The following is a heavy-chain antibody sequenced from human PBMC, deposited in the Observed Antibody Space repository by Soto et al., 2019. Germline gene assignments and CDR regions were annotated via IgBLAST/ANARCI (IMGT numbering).Heavy chain of an antibody. Sequence: SETLSLACTVSGVSITRGGYYWSWIRQHPGKGLEWIGYIYNSGTTYYNPSLKSRVTISVDTSKNQFSLKLTSVTAADTAVYYCARDPAPWGQGTLVTVSS. CDR2: IYNSGTT. CDR3: ARDPAP. V-gene: IGHV4-31*03. J-gene: IGHJ5*02. CDR1: GVSITRGGYY.